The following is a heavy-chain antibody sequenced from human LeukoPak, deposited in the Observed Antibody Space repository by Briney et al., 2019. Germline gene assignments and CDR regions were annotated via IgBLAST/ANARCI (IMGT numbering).Heavy chain of an antibody. Sequence: SETLSLTCTVSGGSISNYYWSWIRQPPGKGLEWMGYIYYTGSTNYNPSLKSRATISVDTSKNQFSLRLSSVTAADTAVYYCANSKAGPYYFDYWGQGTLVTVSS. CDR2: IYYTGST. J-gene: IGHJ4*02. D-gene: IGHD4-23*01. V-gene: IGHV4-59*01. CDR3: ANSKAGPYYFDY. CDR1: GGSISNYY.